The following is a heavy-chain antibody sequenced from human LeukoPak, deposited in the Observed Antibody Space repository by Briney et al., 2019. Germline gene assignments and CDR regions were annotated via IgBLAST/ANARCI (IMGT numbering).Heavy chain of an antibody. CDR3: ARGGGYGGSWSY. CDR1: GYAFTAYN. CDR2: ITPNSGAT. Sequence: ASVKVSCKASGYAFTAYNIHWVRQAPGQGLEWMAWITPNSGATNYAQQFQGRVTMTRDTSISTAYMEVNNLISDDTAVYYCARGGGYGGSWSYWGQGTLVTVSS. V-gene: IGHV1-2*02. D-gene: IGHD6-13*01. J-gene: IGHJ4*02.